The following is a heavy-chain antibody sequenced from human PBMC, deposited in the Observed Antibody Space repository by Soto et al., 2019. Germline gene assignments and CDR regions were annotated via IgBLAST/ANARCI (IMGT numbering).Heavy chain of an antibody. CDR2: INSDGSST. J-gene: IGHJ6*02. Sequence: GGSLRLSCAASGFTFSSYWMHWVRQAPGKGLVWVSRINSDGSSTSYADSVKGRFTISRDNAKNTLYLQMNSLRAEDTAVYYCESLDIIYGDSDTDYYGMDVWGQGTTVTVSS. CDR3: ESLDIIYGDSDTDYYGMDV. D-gene: IGHD4-17*01. CDR1: GFTFSSYW. V-gene: IGHV3-74*01.